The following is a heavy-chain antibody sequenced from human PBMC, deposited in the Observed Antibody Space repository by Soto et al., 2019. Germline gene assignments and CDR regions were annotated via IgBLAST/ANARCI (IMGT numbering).Heavy chain of an antibody. Sequence: SETLSLTCTVSGGSLSSSSYYWAWVRQPPGKGLEWIGTIYYSGSTYYNPSLKSRVTISVDTSKNQFSLNLSSVTAADTAVYYCATLPPRIEVRLLPIPTWGQGILVTV. CDR1: GGSLSSSSYY. J-gene: IGHJ4*02. CDR3: ATLPPRIEVRLLPIPT. CDR2: IYYSGST. D-gene: IGHD2-2*02. V-gene: IGHV4-39*01.